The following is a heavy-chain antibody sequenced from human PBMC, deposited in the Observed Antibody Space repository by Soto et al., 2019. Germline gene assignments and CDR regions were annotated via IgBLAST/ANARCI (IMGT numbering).Heavy chain of an antibody. CDR2: ISYSGSS. D-gene: IGHD2-21*01. CDR3: ARVYSRAAAGP. Sequence: PSETLSLTCSVSGDSISNYYWNWIRQPPGKGPEWIGYISYSGSSDYNPSLKSRVSISIDTSKNQFSLKLTSVTAADTAVYYCARVYSRAAAGPWSQGTLVTVSS. V-gene: IGHV4-59*01. J-gene: IGHJ4*02. CDR1: GDSISNYY.